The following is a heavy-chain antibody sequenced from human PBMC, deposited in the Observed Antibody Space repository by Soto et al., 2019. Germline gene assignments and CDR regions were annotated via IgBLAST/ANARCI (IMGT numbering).Heavy chain of an antibody. Sequence: GGSLRLSCAASGFTFSSYSMNWVRQAPGKGLEWVSSISSSSSYIYYADSVKGRFTISRDNAKNSLYLQMNSLRAEDTAVYYCARDRVAVAGNDNYYYYGMDVWGQGTTVTVSS. CDR1: GFTFSSYS. CDR2: ISSSSSYI. J-gene: IGHJ6*02. CDR3: ARDRVAVAGNDNYYYYGMDV. V-gene: IGHV3-21*01. D-gene: IGHD6-19*01.